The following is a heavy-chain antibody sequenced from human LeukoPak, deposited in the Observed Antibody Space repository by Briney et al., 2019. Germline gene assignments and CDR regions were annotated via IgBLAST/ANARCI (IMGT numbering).Heavy chain of an antibody. J-gene: IGHJ6*03. CDR1: GYTFTSYG. CDR2: ISAYNGNI. Sequence: EASVKVSCKASGYTFTSYGISWVRQAPGQGLEWMGWISAYNGNINYAQKLQGRVTMTTDTSTSTAYMELRSLRSDDTAVYYCALTAANRYYYYYYYMDVWGKGTTVTVS. CDR3: ALTAANRYYYYYYYMDV. V-gene: IGHV1-18*01. D-gene: IGHD2-2*01.